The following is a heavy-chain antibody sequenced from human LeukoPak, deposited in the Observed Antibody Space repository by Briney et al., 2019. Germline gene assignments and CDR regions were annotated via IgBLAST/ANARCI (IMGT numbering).Heavy chain of an antibody. Sequence: PGGFLRLSCAASGFTFSFYTMHWVRQAPGKGLEWVARISYDGSDENYADSVKGRFTISRDNSKNTVYLQMNSLRAEDTAVYHCAKRGGSGSYSTRAFDYWGQGTLVTVSS. CDR2: ISYDGSDE. CDR1: GFTFSFYT. D-gene: IGHD3-10*01. CDR3: AKRGGSGSYSTRAFDY. J-gene: IGHJ4*02. V-gene: IGHV3-30*18.